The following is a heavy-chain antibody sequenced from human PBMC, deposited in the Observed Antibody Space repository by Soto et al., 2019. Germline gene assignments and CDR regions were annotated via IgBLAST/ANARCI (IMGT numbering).Heavy chain of an antibody. CDR3: AKDRDCSGGSCYHDYYGMDV. CDR2: ISWNSGSI. CDR1: GFTFDGYA. Sequence: GGSLRLSCAASGFTFDGYAMHWVRQAPGKGLEWVSGISWNSGSIGYADTVKGRFTISRDNAKNSLYLQMNSLRAEDTALYYCAKDRDCSGGSCYHDYYGMDVWGQGTTVTVSS. D-gene: IGHD2-15*01. V-gene: IGHV3-9*01. J-gene: IGHJ6*02.